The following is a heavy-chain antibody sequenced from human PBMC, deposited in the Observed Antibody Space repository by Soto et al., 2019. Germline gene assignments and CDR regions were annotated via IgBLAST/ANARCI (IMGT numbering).Heavy chain of an antibody. D-gene: IGHD1-26*01. CDR2: IIALIGTA. J-gene: IGHJ4*02. CDR3: ATEWGDNPASQVDS. V-gene: IGHV1-69*01. CDR1: GVTFSSET. Sequence: QVQLVQSGAEVKKPGSSVKVSCKAYGVTFSSETISWVRQAPGQGLEWVGGIIALIGTANYAKKFQVRVTITADESTSPLYIDVSXXXXXXXXXXYCATEWGDNPASQVDSXGXXXLVTVS.